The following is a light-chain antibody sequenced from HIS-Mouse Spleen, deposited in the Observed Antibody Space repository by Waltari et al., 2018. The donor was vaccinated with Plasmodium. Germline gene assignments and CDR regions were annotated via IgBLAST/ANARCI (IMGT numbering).Light chain of an antibody. CDR3: QVWDSSSDHPV. CDR2: DDS. Sequence: SYVLTQPPSVSVAPGKTARITCGGNNIGSKRVHWYQQKPGQAPVLVVYDDSDRPSGIPGRFSGSNSGNTATLTLSRVEAGDEADYYCQVWDSSSDHPVFGGGTKLTVL. V-gene: IGLV3-21*03. CDR1: NIGSKR. J-gene: IGLJ2*01.